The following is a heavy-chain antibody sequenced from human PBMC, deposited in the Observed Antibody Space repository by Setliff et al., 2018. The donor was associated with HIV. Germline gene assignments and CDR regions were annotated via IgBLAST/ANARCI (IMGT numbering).Heavy chain of an antibody. CDR2: IHTSGNT. CDR3: ARDRRDDYYLTAYFDS. CDR1: GVSITNGTFY. V-gene: IGHV4-61*02. J-gene: IGHJ4*02. D-gene: IGHD1-26*01. Sequence: PSETLSLTCTVSGVSITNGTFYWNWIRQPAGKGLQWTGRIHTSGNTNYNPSLKSRVTISVDTSKSQFSLKLSSLTAADTAVYYCARDRRDDYYLTAYFDSLGQGTVVTVSS.